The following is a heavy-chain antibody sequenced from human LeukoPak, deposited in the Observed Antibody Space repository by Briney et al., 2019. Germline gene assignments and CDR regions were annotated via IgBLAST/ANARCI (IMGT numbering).Heavy chain of an antibody. CDR3: ARGLLFGVVGFDF. D-gene: IGHD3-3*01. Sequence: TSETLSLTCAVYGGSFSGYYWSWIRQPPGKGLEWIGEINHSGSTNYNPSLKSRVTISVDRSKNQFSLKLSSVTAADTAVYYCARGLLFGVVGFDFWGQGTLVTVSS. CDR1: GGSFSGYY. CDR2: INHSGST. J-gene: IGHJ4*02. V-gene: IGHV4-34*01.